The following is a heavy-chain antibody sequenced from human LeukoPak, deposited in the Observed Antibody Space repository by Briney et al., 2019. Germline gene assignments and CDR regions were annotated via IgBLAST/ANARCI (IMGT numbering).Heavy chain of an antibody. D-gene: IGHD1-26*01. CDR3: AKDLVVGATTRGYYGMDV. V-gene: IGHV3-43*01. CDR2: ISWDGGST. J-gene: IGHJ6*02. CDR1: GFTFDDYT. Sequence: GGSLRLSCAASGFTFDDYTMHWVRQAPGKGLEWVSLISWDGGSTYYADSVKGRFTIPRDNSKNSPYLQMNSLRTEDTALYYCAKDLVVGATTRGYYGMDVWGQGTTVTVSS.